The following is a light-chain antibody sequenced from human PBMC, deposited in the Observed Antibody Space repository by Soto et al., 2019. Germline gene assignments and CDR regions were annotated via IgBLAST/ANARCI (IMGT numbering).Light chain of an antibody. CDR1: SGSIASNY. CDR2: EDN. V-gene: IGLV6-57*04. J-gene: IGLJ2*01. Sequence: FMLTQPHSVSESPGKTVTISCTRSSGSIASNYVQWYQQRPGSAPTTVIYEDNQRPSGVPDRFSGSIDSSSNSASLTISGLKTEDEADYYCQSYDSSNHGVFGGGTQLTVL. CDR3: QSYDSSNHGV.